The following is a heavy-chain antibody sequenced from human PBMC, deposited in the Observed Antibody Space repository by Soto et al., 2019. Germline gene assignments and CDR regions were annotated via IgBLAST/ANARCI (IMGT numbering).Heavy chain of an antibody. CDR3: ARQKNNGMDV. Sequence: GESLKISCAASGFTFSGYWMHWVRQDPGKGLLWVSRINSDGSSTIYADSVKGRFTISRDNAKNTLYLQMNSLRAEDTAVYYCARQKNNGMDVWGQGTTVTVSS. CDR1: GFTFSGYW. J-gene: IGHJ6*02. CDR2: INSDGSST. V-gene: IGHV3-74*01.